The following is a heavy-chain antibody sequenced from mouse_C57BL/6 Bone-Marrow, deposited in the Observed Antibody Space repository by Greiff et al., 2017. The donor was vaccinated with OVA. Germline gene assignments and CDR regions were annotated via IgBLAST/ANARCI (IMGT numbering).Heavy chain of an antibody. Sequence: EVKLMESGGGLVQPKGSLKLSCAASGFSFNTYAMNWVRQAPGKGLEWVARIRSKSNNYATYYADSVKDRFTISRDDSESMLYLQMNNLKTEDTAMYYCVRHKIYYDYWFAYWGQGTLVTVSA. CDR1: GFSFNTYA. J-gene: IGHJ3*01. CDR2: IRSKSNNYAT. V-gene: IGHV10-1*01. CDR3: VRHKIYYDYWFAY. D-gene: IGHD2-4*01.